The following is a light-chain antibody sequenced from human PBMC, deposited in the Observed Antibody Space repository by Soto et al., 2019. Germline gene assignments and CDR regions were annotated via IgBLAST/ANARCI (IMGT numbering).Light chain of an antibody. CDR1: NIGRKT. CDR3: QVWDSTTDHVV. Sequence: SYELTQPPSVSVAPGQTARVSCGGDNIGRKTVHWYQQKPGQAPVLVVNYDSDRPSGIPERFSGSNSGNTATLTISRVEAGDEADYYCQVWDSTTDHVVFGGGTKLTVL. V-gene: IGLV3-21*02. CDR2: YDS. J-gene: IGLJ3*02.